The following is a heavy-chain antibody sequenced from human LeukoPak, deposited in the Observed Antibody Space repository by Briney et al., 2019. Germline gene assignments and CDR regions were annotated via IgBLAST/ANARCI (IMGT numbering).Heavy chain of an antibody. V-gene: IGHV3-21*04. CDR3: AAPGDAFDI. Sequence: GGSLRLSCAASGFIFSNYGMSWVRQAPGKGLEWVSSISFSSTHIYYADSIQGRFTISRDNAENSLYLQMNSLRAEDTALYYCAAPGDAFDIWGQGTMVTVSS. CDR1: GFIFSNYG. D-gene: IGHD3-10*01. J-gene: IGHJ3*02. CDR2: ISFSSTHI.